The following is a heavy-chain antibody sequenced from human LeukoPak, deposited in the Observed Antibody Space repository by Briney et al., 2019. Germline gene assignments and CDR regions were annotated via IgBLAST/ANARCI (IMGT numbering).Heavy chain of an antibody. V-gene: IGHV3-48*01. CDR1: GFTFSTYS. CDR3: ARVAAAARFLYFDY. CDR2: ISSSSRTM. D-gene: IGHD6-13*01. J-gene: IGHJ4*02. Sequence: GGSLRLSCVASGFTFSTYSMDWVRQAPGKGLEWVSYISSSSRTMYYADSVKGRFTISRDNSKNTLYLQMNSLRAEDTAVYYCARVAAAARFLYFDYWGQGTLVTVSS.